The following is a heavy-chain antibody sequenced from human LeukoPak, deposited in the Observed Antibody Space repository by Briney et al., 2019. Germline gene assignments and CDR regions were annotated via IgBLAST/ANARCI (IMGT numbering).Heavy chain of an antibody. J-gene: IGHJ4*02. CDR3: ARLTSGWPPPLDH. CDR2: IYPGDSDT. Sequence: GESLKISCKGSGYSFTSYWIGWVRQMPGKGLEWMGIIYPGDSDTTYSPSFQGHFTNSADRSISTAYLQWSSLKASDTAMYYCARLTSGWPPPLDHWGKGTLVTVSS. CDR1: GYSFTSYW. D-gene: IGHD6-19*01. V-gene: IGHV5-51*01.